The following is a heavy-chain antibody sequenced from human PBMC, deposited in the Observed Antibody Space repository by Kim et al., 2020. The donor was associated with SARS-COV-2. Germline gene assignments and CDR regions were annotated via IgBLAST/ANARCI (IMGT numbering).Heavy chain of an antibody. D-gene: IGHD6-13*01. Sequence: ASVKVSCKASGYTFTTYYLHWVRQAPGQGLEWMGWINPNSGGTNYAQKFQDWVTMTRDTSISTAYMELTRLRSDDTAVYYCARAHDPGIAAAGVDYWGQG. J-gene: IGHJ4*02. V-gene: IGHV1-2*04. CDR2: INPNSGGT. CDR1: GYTFTTYY. CDR3: ARAHDPGIAAAGVDY.